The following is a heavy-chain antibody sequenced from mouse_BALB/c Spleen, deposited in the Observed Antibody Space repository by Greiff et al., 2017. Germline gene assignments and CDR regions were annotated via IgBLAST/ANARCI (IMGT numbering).Heavy chain of an antibody. J-gene: IGHJ2*01. V-gene: IGHV5-6*01. CDR3: ARQVVTSLFDY. CDR2: ISSGGSYT. CDR1: GFTFSSYG. Sequence: EVMLVESGGDLVKPGGSLKLSCAASGFTFSSYGMSWVRQTPDKRLEWVATISSGGSYTYYPDSVKGRFTISRDNAKNTLYLQMSSLKSEDTAMYYCARQVVTSLFDYWGQGTTLTVSS. D-gene: IGHD2-1*01.